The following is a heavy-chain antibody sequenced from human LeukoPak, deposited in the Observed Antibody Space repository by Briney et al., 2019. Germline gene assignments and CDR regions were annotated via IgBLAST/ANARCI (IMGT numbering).Heavy chain of an antibody. CDR3: AKASDIAGGDFDY. D-gene: IGHD1-26*01. J-gene: IGHJ4*02. Sequence: GGSLTLSCAGSGFTFNSYAMSWLRQAPGKGLEGVSAISGSGGSTYYADSGKVRFTSSRDNSKNTLYLQMNSLRAEDTAVYYCAKASDIAGGDFDYWGQGTLVTVSS. V-gene: IGHV3-23*01. CDR2: ISGSGGST. CDR1: GFTFNSYA.